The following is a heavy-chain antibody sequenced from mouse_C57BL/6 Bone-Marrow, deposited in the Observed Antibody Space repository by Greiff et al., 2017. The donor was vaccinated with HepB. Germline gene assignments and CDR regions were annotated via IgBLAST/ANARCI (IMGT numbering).Heavy chain of an antibody. CDR2: SRNKANDYTT. CDR3: ARGDYYGSSYWYFDV. V-gene: IGHV7-1*01. Sequence: EVQLVESGGGLVQSGRSLRLSCATSGFTFSDFYMEWVRQAPGKGLEWIAASRNKANDYTTEYSASVKGRFIVSRDTSQSILYLQMNALRAEDTAIYYCARGDYYGSSYWYFDVWGTGTTVTVSS. D-gene: IGHD1-1*01. CDR1: GFTFSDFY. J-gene: IGHJ1*03.